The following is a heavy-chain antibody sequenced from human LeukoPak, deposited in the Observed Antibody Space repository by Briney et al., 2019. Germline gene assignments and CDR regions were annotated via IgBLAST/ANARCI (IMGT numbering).Heavy chain of an antibody. CDR3: ARDTTYGDYMDV. J-gene: IGHJ6*03. Sequence: PGRSLRLSCAASGFTFSSYGMHWVRQAPGKGLEWVAVISYNGNNKYYADSVKGRFTISRDNAKNSLYLQMNSLRAEDTAVYYCARDTTYGDYMDVWGKGTTVTISS. D-gene: IGHD4-17*01. CDR2: ISYNGNNK. V-gene: IGHV3-30*03. CDR1: GFTFSSYG.